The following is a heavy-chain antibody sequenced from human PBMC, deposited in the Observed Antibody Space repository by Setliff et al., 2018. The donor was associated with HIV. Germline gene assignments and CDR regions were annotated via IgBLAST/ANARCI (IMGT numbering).Heavy chain of an antibody. CDR1: GYTFTGYY. Sequence: ASVKVSCKASGYTFTGYYMHWVRQAPGQGLEWMGWINPNSGGTNSAQKFQGRVTMTRNTSISTAYMELSRLTSDDTAVYYCARDLAAAGRNYMDVWGKGTTVTVSS. D-gene: IGHD6-13*01. CDR3: ARDLAAAGRNYMDV. J-gene: IGHJ6*03. CDR2: INPNSGGT. V-gene: IGHV1-2*02.